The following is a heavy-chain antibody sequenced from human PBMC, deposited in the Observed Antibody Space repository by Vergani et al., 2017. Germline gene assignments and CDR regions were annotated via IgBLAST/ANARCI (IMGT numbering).Heavy chain of an antibody. J-gene: IGHJ4*02. Sequence: EVQLMESGGGWAQPGGSLRLSCAASGFSFSSYSMNWVRQAPGKGLEWVASISGSSSYVFYRDSVEGRFTITRDNAKKSVYLQMNSLRAEDTAMYFCAGGLWDCTHIRCSPPSYWGQGTQVTVSS. CDR3: AGGLWDCTHIRCSPPSY. CDR2: ISGSSSYV. D-gene: IGHD2-8*01. CDR1: GFSFSSYS. V-gene: IGHV3-21*01.